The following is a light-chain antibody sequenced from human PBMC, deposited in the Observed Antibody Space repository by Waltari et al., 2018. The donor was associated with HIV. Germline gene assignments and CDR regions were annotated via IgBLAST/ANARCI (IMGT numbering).Light chain of an antibody. Sequence: QSALTQPRSVSGSPGQSVTISCTGASSDVGASNYVTWYQHHPGKAPKLQIYDVSKRPSGVPVLFSGSKSGNTASLTISGLQAEDEADYFCCSSAVNFTLVFGGGTKVTVL. J-gene: IGLJ3*02. CDR3: CSSAVNFTLV. CDR2: DVS. CDR1: SSDVGASNY. V-gene: IGLV2-11*01.